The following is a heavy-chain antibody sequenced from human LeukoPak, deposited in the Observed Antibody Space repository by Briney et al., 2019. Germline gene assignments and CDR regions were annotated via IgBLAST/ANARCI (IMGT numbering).Heavy chain of an antibody. J-gene: IGHJ6*02. D-gene: IGHD4-23*01. CDR1: GYTFTSYY. CDR2: INPSGGST. V-gene: IGHV1-46*01. CDR3: AREAGTVATGDYYYYGMDV. Sequence: GASVNVSCKASGYTFTSYYMHWVRQAPGQGLERMGIINPSGGSTSYAQKFQGRVTMTRDTSTSTVYMELSSLRSEDTAVYYCAREAGTVATGDYYYYGMDVWGQGTTVTVSS.